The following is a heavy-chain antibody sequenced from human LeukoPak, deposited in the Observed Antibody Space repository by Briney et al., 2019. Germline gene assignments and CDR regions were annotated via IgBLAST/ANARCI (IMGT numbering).Heavy chain of an antibody. J-gene: IGHJ3*02. CDR3: ARGAGGEHAFDI. CDR2: ISSSSSYI. Sequence: GGSLRLSCAASGFTFSSYSMNWARQAPGKGLEWVSSISSSSSYIYYADSVKGRFTISRDNAKNSLYLQMNSLRAEDTAVYYCARGAGGEHAFDIWGQGTMVTVSS. V-gene: IGHV3-21*01. CDR1: GFTFSSYS. D-gene: IGHD3-16*01.